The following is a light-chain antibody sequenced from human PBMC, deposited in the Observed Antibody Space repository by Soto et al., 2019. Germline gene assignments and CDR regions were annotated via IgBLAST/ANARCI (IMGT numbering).Light chain of an antibody. V-gene: IGKV3-15*01. Sequence: EILMTQSPGTLSVSPGERATLSCRASQSVGSKLAWYRQKPGQAPRLLIYGASTRATGIPARFSGSGSGTEFSLTISSLQSEDFAVYYCQQRSNWPLFTFGPGTKVDIK. CDR2: GAS. CDR1: QSVGSK. J-gene: IGKJ3*01. CDR3: QQRSNWPLFT.